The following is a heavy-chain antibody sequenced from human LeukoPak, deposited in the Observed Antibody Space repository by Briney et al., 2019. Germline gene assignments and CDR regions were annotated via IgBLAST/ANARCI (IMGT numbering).Heavy chain of an antibody. V-gene: IGHV3-7*01. CDR3: AREWQGGIAAAGTRIEGDY. CDR1: GFSVSGYW. D-gene: IGHD6-13*01. CDR2: IKQDGSGK. Sequence: GGSLRLSCAVSGFSVSGYWMTWVRQAPGKGLEWVANIKQDGSGKNYVDSVKGRFTIPRDNAENSLFLQMNSLRVEDTAVYYCAREWQGGIAAAGTRIEGDYWGQGTLVAVSS. J-gene: IGHJ4*02.